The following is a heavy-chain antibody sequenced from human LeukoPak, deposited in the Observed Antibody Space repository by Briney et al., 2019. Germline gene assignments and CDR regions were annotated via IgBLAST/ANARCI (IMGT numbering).Heavy chain of an antibody. CDR1: GFTFTFYW. CDR2: IKQDGSDK. D-gene: IGHD3-22*01. CDR3: ARHSNKYDYDSSGHYRSFDY. J-gene: IGHJ4*02. Sequence: PGGSLRLSCAASGFTFTFYWMSWVRQAPGKGLEWVANIKQDGSDKYYVGSVKGRFTISRDNSKNSLYPQMNSLRAEDTAFYFCARHSNKYDYDSSGHYRSFDYWGQGTQVSVSS. V-gene: IGHV3-7*01.